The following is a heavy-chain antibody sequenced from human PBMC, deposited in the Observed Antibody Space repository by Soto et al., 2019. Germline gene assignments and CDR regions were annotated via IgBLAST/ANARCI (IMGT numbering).Heavy chain of an antibody. V-gene: IGHV4-30-4*01. J-gene: IGHJ5*02. D-gene: IGHD6-19*01. CDR1: GGSISSGYYY. Sequence: SETLSLTCTVSGGSISSGYYYWSWIRQPPGKGLEWIGYIYYSGSTYYNPSLKSRVTISVDTSKNQFSLKLSSVTAADTAVYYCAREFIGQKWLGRGKWFDPWGQGTLVTVSS. CDR2: IYYSGST. CDR3: AREFIGQKWLGRGKWFDP.